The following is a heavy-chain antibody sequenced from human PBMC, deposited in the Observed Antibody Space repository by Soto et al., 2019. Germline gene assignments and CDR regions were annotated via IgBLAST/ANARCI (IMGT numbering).Heavy chain of an antibody. D-gene: IGHD3-9*01. CDR3: ARVPHYDDILFSYYMDV. CDR1: GYTFTSYG. V-gene: IGHV1-18*01. J-gene: IGHJ6*03. Sequence: EASVNVSCKASGYTFTSYGISWVRQAPGQGLEWMGWISAYNGNTNYAQKLQGRVTMTTDTSTSTAYMELRSLRSDDTAVYYCARVPHYDDILFSYYMDVWGKGTTVTVSS. CDR2: ISAYNGNT.